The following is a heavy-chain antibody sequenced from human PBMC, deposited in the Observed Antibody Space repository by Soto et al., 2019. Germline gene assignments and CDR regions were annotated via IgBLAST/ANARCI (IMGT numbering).Heavy chain of an antibody. CDR1: GFTFHDHG. D-gene: IGHD1-26*01. CDR2: ISYDGSNK. Sequence: TGGSLRLSCVASGFTFHDHGIHWVRQAPGKGLEWLAVISYDGSNKHYADSVKGRFTVSRDNSKNTLYLQMNSLRAEDTAVYFCARYSGKYQGPIDYWGQGTLVTVSS. V-gene: IGHV3-30*03. J-gene: IGHJ4*02. CDR3: ARYSGKYQGPIDY.